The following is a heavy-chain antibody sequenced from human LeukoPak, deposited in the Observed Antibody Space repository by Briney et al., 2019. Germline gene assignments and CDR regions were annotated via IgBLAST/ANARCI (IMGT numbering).Heavy chain of an antibody. CDR2: IYRGGST. J-gene: IGHJ4*02. CDR3: ASGVGGDRPVVVVAATNY. D-gene: IGHD2-15*01. Sequence: GGSLRLSCAASGFTVSSNYMSWVRQAPGKGLEWVSVIYRGGSTYYADSVKGRFTISRDNSKNTLYLQMNSLRAEDTAVYYCASGVGGDRPVVVVAATNYWGQGTLVTVSS. CDR1: GFTVSSNY. V-gene: IGHV3-53*01.